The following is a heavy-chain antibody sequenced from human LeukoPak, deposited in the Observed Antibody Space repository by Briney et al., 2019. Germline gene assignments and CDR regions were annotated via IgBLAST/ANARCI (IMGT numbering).Heavy chain of an antibody. Sequence: ASVKVSCKASGYSVSAYYIHWVRQAPGQGLEWMGWLNPTSGDTNYAQKFQDRVTLTRDTSISTAYMELTNLRSDDTVVYFCARPNGDFYNWFDTWGQGTLVTVSS. CDR1: GYSVSAYY. J-gene: IGHJ5*02. V-gene: IGHV1-2*01. D-gene: IGHD2-21*02. CDR3: ARPNGDFYNWFDT. CDR2: LNPTSGDT.